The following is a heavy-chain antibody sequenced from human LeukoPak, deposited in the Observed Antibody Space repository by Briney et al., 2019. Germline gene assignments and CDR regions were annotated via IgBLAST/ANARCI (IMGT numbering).Heavy chain of an antibody. CDR2: ISAYNGNT. D-gene: IGHD3-22*01. CDR1: GYTFTKYY. V-gene: IGHV1-18*04. J-gene: IGHJ4*02. CDR3: ARDLRPVYDSSGYYGY. Sequence: GASVKVSCKASGYTFTKYYIHWVRQAPGQGLEWMGWISAYNGNTNYAQKLQGRVTMTTDTSTSTAYMELRSLRSDDTAVYYCARDLRPVYDSSGYYGYWGQGTLVTVSS.